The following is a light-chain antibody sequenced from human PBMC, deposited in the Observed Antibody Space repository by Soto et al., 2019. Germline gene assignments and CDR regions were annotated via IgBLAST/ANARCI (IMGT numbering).Light chain of an antibody. J-gene: IGKJ4*01. CDR3: QHYYSYPLT. V-gene: IGKV1-8*01. CDR2: AAS. CDR1: QGISSY. Sequence: AIRMTQSPSSLSASTGDRVTITCRASQGISSYLAWYQQKPGKAPKLLIYAASTLHSGVPSRFSGSGSGTDFTLTISCLQSEDFANYDCQHYYSYPLTFGGGTKVEIK.